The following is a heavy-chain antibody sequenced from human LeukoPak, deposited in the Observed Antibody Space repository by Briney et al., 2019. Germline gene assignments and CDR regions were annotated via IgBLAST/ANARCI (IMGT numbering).Heavy chain of an antibody. V-gene: IGHV3-33*01. Sequence: PGRSLRLSCAASRFTFSNYCMHWVRQAPGKGLEWVAVIWFDGSNKYYADSVKGRFTISRDNSKNTLFLLMNGLRAEDTAVYYCARDRSSWSPFYYFDYWAGEPWSPSPQ. J-gene: IGHJ4*02. CDR3: ARDRSSWSPFYYFDY. CDR2: IWFDGSNK. CDR1: RFTFSNYC. D-gene: IGHD6-13*01.